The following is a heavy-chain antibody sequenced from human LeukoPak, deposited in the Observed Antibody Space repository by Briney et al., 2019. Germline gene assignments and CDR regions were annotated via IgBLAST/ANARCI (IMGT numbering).Heavy chain of an antibody. CDR2: IYSGGTP. J-gene: IGHJ4*02. V-gene: IGHV3-66*01. CDR1: GFTVSRYY. Sequence: GGSLRLSCAASGFTVSRYYMSWVRQAPGKGLEWVSAIYSGGTPFYPDPVKGRFTISRDISKNTVYLQMNSLRAEDTAVYYCASTRDYGGNFYYFEYWGQGTLVTVSS. D-gene: IGHD4-23*01. CDR3: ASTRDYGGNFYYFEY.